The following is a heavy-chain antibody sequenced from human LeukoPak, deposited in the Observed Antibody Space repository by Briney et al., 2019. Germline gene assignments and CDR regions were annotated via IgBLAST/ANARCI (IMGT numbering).Heavy chain of an antibody. CDR3: ARHGWNEYFQH. Sequence: PSETLSLTCAVSGGSISSSSYYWGWIRQPPGKGLEWIGSIYYSGSTYYNPSLKSRVTISVDTSKNQFSLKLSSVTAADTAVYYCARHGWNEYFQHWGQGTLVTVSS. J-gene: IGHJ1*01. V-gene: IGHV4-39*01. CDR2: IYYSGST. CDR1: GGSISSSSYY. D-gene: IGHD1-1*01.